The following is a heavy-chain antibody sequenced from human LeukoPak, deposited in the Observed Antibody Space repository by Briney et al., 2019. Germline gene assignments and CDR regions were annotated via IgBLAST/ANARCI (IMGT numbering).Heavy chain of an antibody. CDR3: ARAASYSSSGKTRKSYYFDY. J-gene: IGHJ4*02. CDR2: MNPNSGNT. D-gene: IGHD6-13*01. V-gene: IGHV1-8*01. Sequence: ASVKVSCKASGYTFTSYDINWVRQATGQGLEWMGWMNPNSGNTGYAQKSQGRVTMTRNTSISTAYMELSSLRSEDTAVYYCARAASYSSSGKTRKSYYFDYWGQGTLVTVSS. CDR1: GYTFTSYD.